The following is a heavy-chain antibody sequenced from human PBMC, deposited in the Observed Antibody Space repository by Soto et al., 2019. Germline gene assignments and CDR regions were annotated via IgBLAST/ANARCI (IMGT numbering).Heavy chain of an antibody. V-gene: IGHV3-53*01. CDR3: AKDRSLDIVVVPAAIVAFYYYYGMDV. J-gene: IGHJ6*02. CDR1: GFTVSSNY. CDR2: IYSGGST. Sequence: GGSLRLSCAVSGFTVSSNYMSWVRQPPGKGPEWVSDIYSGGSTYYADSVKGRFTISRDNSKNTLYLQMNSLRAEETAVYYCAKDRSLDIVVVPAAIVAFYYYYGMDVWGQGTTVTVSS. D-gene: IGHD2-2*03.